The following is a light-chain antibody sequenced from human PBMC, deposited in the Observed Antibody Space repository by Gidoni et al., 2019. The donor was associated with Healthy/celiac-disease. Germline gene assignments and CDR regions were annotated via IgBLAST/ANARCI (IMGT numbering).Light chain of an antibody. Sequence: DFVMTQTPLSLSVTPGQPASIACKSSQSLLHSSSGKTFLYWYLQKAGQPPQLLIYEVSNRFSGVPDRFSGSGSGTDFTLKISRVEAEDVGVYYCMQNVELPYTFXXXTRLEIK. V-gene: IGKV2D-29*01. J-gene: IGKJ2*01. CDR1: QSLLHSSSGKTF. CDR2: EVS. CDR3: MQNVELPYT.